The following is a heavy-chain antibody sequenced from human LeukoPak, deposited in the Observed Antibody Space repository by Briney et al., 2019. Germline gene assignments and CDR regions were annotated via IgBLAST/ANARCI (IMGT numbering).Heavy chain of an antibody. CDR3: ARAPITSPFYFDY. Sequence: GGSLRLSCTASGFAFDGHGMSWVRQVPGKGLEWISGINWSGGSTGYADPLRGRFTISRDNAKNSLYLQMDSLRAEDTALYYCARAPITSPFYFDYWGQGTLVTVSS. CDR1: GFAFDGHG. J-gene: IGHJ4*02. V-gene: IGHV3-20*04. CDR2: INWSGGST. D-gene: IGHD2-2*01.